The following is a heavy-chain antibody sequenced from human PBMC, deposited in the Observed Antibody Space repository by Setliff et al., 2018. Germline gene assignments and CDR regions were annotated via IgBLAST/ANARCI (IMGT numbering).Heavy chain of an antibody. V-gene: IGHV4-4*07. CDR1: GGSISSYY. CDR3: AREKGNREAPELRGLYYYYMDV. D-gene: IGHD3-10*01. J-gene: IGHJ6*03. Sequence: SETLSLTCTVSGGSISSYYWGWIRQPAGKGLEWIGRIYTSGSTNYNPSLKSRVTMSVDTSKNQFSLKLSSVTAADTAVYYCAREKGNREAPELRGLYYYYMDVWGKGTTVTVS. CDR2: IYTSGST.